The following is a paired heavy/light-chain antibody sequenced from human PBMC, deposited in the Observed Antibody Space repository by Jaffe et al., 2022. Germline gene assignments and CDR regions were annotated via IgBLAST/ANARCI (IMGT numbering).Light chain of an antibody. CDR2: GNS. CDR3: QSYDSSLNVV. V-gene: IGLV1-40*01. J-gene: IGLJ2*01. Sequence: QSVLTQPPSVSGAPGQRVTISCTGSSSNIGAGYDVHWYQQLPGTAPKLLIYGNSNRPSGVPDRFSGSKSGTSASLAITGLQAEDEADYYCQSYDSSLNVVFGGGTKLTVL. CDR1: SSNIGAGYD.
Heavy chain of an antibody. CDR3: ARDGYYGSGSYRYFDY. D-gene: IGHD3-10*01. CDR2: IYHSGST. CDR1: GYSISSGYY. Sequence: QVQLQESGPGLVKPSETLSLTCAVSGYSISSGYYWGWIRQPPGKGLEWIGSIYHSGSTYYNPSLKSRVTISVDTSKNQFSLKLSSVTAADTAVYYCARDGYYGSGSYRYFDYWGQGTLVTVSS. J-gene: IGHJ4*02. V-gene: IGHV4-38-2*02.